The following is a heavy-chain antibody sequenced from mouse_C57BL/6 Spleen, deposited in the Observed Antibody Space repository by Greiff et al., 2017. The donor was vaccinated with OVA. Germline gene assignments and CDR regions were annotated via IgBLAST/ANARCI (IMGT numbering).Heavy chain of an antibody. D-gene: IGHD2-1*01. V-gene: IGHV1-22*01. CDR1: GYTFTDYN. J-gene: IGHJ4*01. CDR2: INPNNGGT. Sequence: EVKLMESGPELVKPGASVKMSCKASGYTFTDYNMHWVKQSHGKSLEWIGYINPNNGGTSYNQKFKGKATLTVNKSSSTAYMELRSLTSEDSAVYYCARNGNYPYAMDYWGQGTSVTVSS. CDR3: ARNGNYPYAMDY.